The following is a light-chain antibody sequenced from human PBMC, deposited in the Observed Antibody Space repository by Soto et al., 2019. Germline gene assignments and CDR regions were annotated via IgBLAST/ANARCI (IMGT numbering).Light chain of an antibody. CDR1: RSDVGSYNL. CDR3: CSYAGSSTAL. J-gene: IGLJ2*01. Sequence: QSVLTQPASVSGSPGQSITISCTGTRSDVGSYNLVSWYQQHPGKAPKLMIYEGSKRPSGVSNRFSGSKSGNTASLTISGLQAEDEADYYCCSYAGSSTALFGGGTKLTVL. CDR2: EGS. V-gene: IGLV2-23*01.